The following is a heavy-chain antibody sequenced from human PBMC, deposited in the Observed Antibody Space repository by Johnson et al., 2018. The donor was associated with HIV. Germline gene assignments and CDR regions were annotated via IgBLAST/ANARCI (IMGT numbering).Heavy chain of an antibody. CDR3: AKGLDTAMVRDAFDI. CDR2: ISYDGSYR. V-gene: IGHV3-30*18. J-gene: IGHJ3*02. D-gene: IGHD5-18*01. CDR1: GFTFSSCG. Sequence: QVQLVESGGGVVQPGRSLRLSCAASGFTFSSCGMHWVRQAPGKGLEWVAVISYDGSYRYYADSVKGRFTISRDNSKNTLYLQMNSLRAKDTAVYYCAKGLDTAMVRDAFDIWGQVTMVTVSS.